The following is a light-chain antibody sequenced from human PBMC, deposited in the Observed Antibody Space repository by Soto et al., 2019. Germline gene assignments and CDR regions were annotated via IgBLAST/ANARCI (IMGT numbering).Light chain of an antibody. Sequence: QSALTQPASVSGSPGQSITISCTGTSSDVGGYNYVSWYQQHPGKAPKLMIYEVSNRPSGVSNRFFGSKSGNTASLTISGLQTEDEADYYCSSFTSSNPWVFGGGTKLTVL. CDR2: EVS. CDR3: SSFTSSNPWV. V-gene: IGLV2-14*01. J-gene: IGLJ3*02. CDR1: SSDVGGYNY.